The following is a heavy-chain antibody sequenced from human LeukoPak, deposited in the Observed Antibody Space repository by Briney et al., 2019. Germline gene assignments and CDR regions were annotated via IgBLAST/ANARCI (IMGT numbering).Heavy chain of an antibody. V-gene: IGHV3-30*18. J-gene: IGHJ4*02. D-gene: IGHD5-18*01. Sequence: GGSLRLSCAASGFTFSSYSMNWVRQAPGKGLEWVAVIGPEGINKKYVDSVKGRFTISRDNSKNTLYLQMNSLRAEDTAVYYCAKPRGYSYAYASDYWGQGTLVTVSS. CDR2: IGPEGINK. CDR3: AKPRGYSYAYASDY. CDR1: GFTFSSYS.